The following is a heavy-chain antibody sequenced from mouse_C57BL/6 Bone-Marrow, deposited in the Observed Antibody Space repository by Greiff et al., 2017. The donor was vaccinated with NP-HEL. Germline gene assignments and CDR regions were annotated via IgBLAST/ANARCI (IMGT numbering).Heavy chain of an antibody. CDR2: ISYSGST. J-gene: IGHJ4*01. D-gene: IGHD6-2*01. V-gene: IGHV3-8*01. CDR3: ARIDSLYYYAMDY. Sequence: DVKLVESGPGLAKPSQTLSLTCSVTGYSITSDYWNWIRKFPGNKLEYMGYISYSGSTYYNPSLKSRISITRDTSKNQYYLQLNSVTTEDTATYYCARIDSLYYYAMDYWGQGTSVTVSS. CDR1: GYSITSDY.